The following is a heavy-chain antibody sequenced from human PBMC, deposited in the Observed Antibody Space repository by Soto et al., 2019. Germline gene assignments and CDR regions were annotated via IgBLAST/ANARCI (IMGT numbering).Heavy chain of an antibody. D-gene: IGHD6-13*01. V-gene: IGHV4-34*01. CDR2: INHSGNT. J-gene: IGHJ5*02. CDR1: GGAFSGYY. CDR3: ARGLYGSSWYWFDP. Sequence: SETLCLTCAVYGGAFSGYYWSWSRQPPGKGLEWIGKINHSGNTNYNPSLKSRVTISVDTSKNQFSLKLSSVTAPDTAVYYCARGLYGSSWYWFDPWGQGTLVTVSS.